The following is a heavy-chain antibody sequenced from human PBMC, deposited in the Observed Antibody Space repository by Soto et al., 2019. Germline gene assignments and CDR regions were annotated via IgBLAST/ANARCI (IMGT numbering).Heavy chain of an antibody. J-gene: IGHJ4*02. CDR2: IYYSGST. D-gene: IGHD4-17*01. CDR3: ARTYGDCLDY. CDR1: GGSIRSYY. Sequence: SETLSLTCTVSGGSIRSYYWSWIRQPPGKGLEWIGNIYYSGSTNYNPSLKSRVTISVDTSKNQFSLKLSSVTAADTAVYYCARTYGDCLDYWGQGTMVNVSS. V-gene: IGHV4-59*01.